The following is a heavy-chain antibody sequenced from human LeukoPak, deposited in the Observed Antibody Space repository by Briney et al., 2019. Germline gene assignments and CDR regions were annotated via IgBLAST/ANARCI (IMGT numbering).Heavy chain of an antibody. J-gene: IGHJ4*02. D-gene: IGHD5-18*01. CDR3: ARLVSSYGSSPIDY. Sequence: PEDSVKVSCKASGYTFTGYYMHWVRQAPGQGLEWMGRINPNSGGTNYAQKFQGRVTMTRDTSISTAYMELSRLRSDDTAVYYCARLVSSYGSSPIDYWGQGTLITVSS. V-gene: IGHV1-2*06. CDR1: GYTFTGYY. CDR2: INPNSGGT.